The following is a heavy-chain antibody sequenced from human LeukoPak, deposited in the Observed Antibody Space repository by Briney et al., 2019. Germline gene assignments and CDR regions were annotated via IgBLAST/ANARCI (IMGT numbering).Heavy chain of an antibody. J-gene: IGHJ3*02. Sequence: SETLSLTCTVSSGSISSSSYYWGWIRQPPGKGLEWIGSIYYSGSTYYNPSLKSRVTISVDTSKNQFSLKLSSVTAADTAVYYCARGGYGLYDIWGQGTMVTVSS. V-gene: IGHV4-39*07. CDR3: ARGGYGLYDI. CDR2: IYYSGST. D-gene: IGHD1-1*01. CDR1: SGSISSSSYY.